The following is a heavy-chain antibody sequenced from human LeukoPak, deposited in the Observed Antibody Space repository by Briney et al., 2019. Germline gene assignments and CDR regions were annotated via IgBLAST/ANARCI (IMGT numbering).Heavy chain of an antibody. CDR2: VYTTGST. Sequence: SETLSLTCTVSGGSITGDSFYWSWIRQPAGKGLEWIGRVYTTGSTSYNPSLKSRVTVSVDTSNNYFSLNLNSVTSADTAVYYCARARDGLSAFDYWGQGTLVTVSS. CDR1: GGSITGDSFY. CDR3: ARARDGLSAFDY. J-gene: IGHJ4*02. V-gene: IGHV4-61*02. D-gene: IGHD5-24*01.